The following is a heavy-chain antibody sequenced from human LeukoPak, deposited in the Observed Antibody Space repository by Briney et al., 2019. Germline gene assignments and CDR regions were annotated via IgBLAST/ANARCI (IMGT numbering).Heavy chain of an antibody. CDR2: INSDGSST. J-gene: IGHJ4*02. D-gene: IGHD1-26*01. Sequence: GGSLRLSCAASGFTFSSYWMHWVRQAPGKGLVWVSRINSDGSSTSYADSVKGRFTISRDNAKNTLYLQMNSLRAEDTAVYYCARVGHSGSYYFDYWGQGTLVTVSS. CDR1: GFTFSSYW. V-gene: IGHV3-74*01. CDR3: ARVGHSGSYYFDY.